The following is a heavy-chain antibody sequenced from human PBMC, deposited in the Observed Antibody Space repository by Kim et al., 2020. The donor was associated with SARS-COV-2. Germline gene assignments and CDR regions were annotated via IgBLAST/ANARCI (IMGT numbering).Heavy chain of an antibody. CDR3: AREQRAYYSGSGAFDY. V-gene: IGHV3-53*01. Sequence: DSVKGRFTSSRDSSMNTLYLQMDSLRVEDTAVYFCAREQRAYYSGSGAFDYWGQGTLVTVSS. D-gene: IGHD3-10*01. J-gene: IGHJ4*02.